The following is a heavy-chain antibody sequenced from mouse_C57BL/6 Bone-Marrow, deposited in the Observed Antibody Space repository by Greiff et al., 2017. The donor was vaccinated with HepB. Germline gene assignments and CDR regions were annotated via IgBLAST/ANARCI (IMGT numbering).Heavy chain of an antibody. V-gene: IGHV1-69*01. J-gene: IGHJ4*01. D-gene: IGHD2-1*01. CDR3: AYGNYVAMDY. CDR1: GYTFTSYW. Sequence: QVQLQQPGAELVMPGASVKLSCKASGYTFTSYWMHWVKQRPGQGLEWIGEIDPSDSYTNYNQKFKGKSTLTVDKSSSPAYMQLSSLTSEDSAVYYCAYGNYVAMDYWGRGTSVTVSS. CDR2: IDPSDSYT.